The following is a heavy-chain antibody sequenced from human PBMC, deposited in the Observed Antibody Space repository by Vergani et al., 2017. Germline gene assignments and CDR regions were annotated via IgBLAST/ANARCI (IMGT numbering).Heavy chain of an antibody. CDR2: ISSSGSTI. D-gene: IGHD2-2*01. V-gene: IGHV3-11*04. J-gene: IGHJ6*02. Sequence: VRLVESGGGLVKPGGSLRLSCQVSGFDFSQAWMNWVRQSPGKGLEWVSYISSSGSTIYYADSVQGRFTIPRDNAKNSLYLQMNSLRAEDTAVYYCAIVPAARVYYYCCGMDVWGQGTTVTVSS. CDR1: GFDFSQAW. CDR3: AIVPAARVYYYCCGMDV.